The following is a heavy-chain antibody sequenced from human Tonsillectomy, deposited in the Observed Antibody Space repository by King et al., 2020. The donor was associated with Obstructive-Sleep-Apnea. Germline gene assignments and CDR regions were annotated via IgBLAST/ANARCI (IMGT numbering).Heavy chain of an antibody. D-gene: IGHD3-22*01. V-gene: IGHV4-34*01. CDR3: ARGGHYYDSSGLDY. J-gene: IGHJ4*02. CDR2: ISQSGRT. Sequence: VKLPQWGAGLLKPSETLSLTCAVYGGSFSGYYWNWIRQPPGKGLEWIGEISQSGRTNHNPSLKSRVTISVDTSNNRFSLKLNSVTAADTAVYFCARGGHYYDSSGLDYWGQGTLVTVSS. CDR1: GGSFSGYY.